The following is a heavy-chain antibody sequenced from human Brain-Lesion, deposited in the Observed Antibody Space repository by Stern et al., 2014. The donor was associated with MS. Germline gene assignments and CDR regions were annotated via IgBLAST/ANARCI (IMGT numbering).Heavy chain of an antibody. CDR2: IYPDDSDI. V-gene: IGHV5-51*03. CDR3: AKQGAAAAYGLDV. Sequence: EDQLVESGAEVQKSGQSLKISCKASGFSFTNHWIAWARQMPGKGLEWMGMIYPDDSDIRYGPAFHGQVTISADRSTNTAYLQWNSLQASDNAMYYCAKQGAAAAYGLDVWGQGTSVTVSS. J-gene: IGHJ6*02. D-gene: IGHD6-25*01. CDR1: GFSFTNHW.